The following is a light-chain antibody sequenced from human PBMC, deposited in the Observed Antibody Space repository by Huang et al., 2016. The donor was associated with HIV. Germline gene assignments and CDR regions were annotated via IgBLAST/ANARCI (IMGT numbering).Light chain of an antibody. CDR3: QQYDSLPRT. J-gene: IGKJ3*01. V-gene: IGKV1-33*01. Sequence: DIQMTQSPSSLSASIGDRVTITCRASRHIYSYLNWYQHRPGKAPKLLIYDAANVEVGVPSRCSGSGSGRNCTLIISSLQPEDFATYYCQQYDSLPRTFGPGTKV. CDR2: DAA. CDR1: RHIYSY.